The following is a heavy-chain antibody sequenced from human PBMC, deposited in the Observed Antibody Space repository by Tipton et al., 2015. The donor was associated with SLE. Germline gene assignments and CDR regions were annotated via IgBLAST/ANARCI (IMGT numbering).Heavy chain of an antibody. D-gene: IGHD3-3*01. V-gene: IGHV7-4-1*02. CDR1: GGIFSSYA. Sequence: QLVQSGAEVKKPGSSVKVSCKASGGIFSSYAISWVRQAPGQGLEWMGWINTNTGIPTFAQGFTGRFVLSLDTSVSSAYLQISSLKAEDSAMYFCARGEAFWSGYHFVHWGQGTLVTVAS. CDR2: INTNTGIP. CDR3: ARGEAFWSGYHFVH. J-gene: IGHJ4*02.